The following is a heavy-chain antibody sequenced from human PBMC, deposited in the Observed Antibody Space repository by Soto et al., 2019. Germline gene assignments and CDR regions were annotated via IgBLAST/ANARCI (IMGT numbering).Heavy chain of an antibody. CDR3: ARMYSSSCDY. D-gene: IGHD6-13*01. J-gene: IGHJ4*02. Sequence: EVQLLESGGDLVQPGGSLRLSCAASGFTFSTYAMSWVRQAPGKGLEWVSSITGSGDRTYYADSVKGRFTISGDNSQSTLHLQMNSLRAEDTAVYYCARMYSSSCDYWGQGTLVTVSS. V-gene: IGHV3-23*01. CDR1: GFTFSTYA. CDR2: ITGSGDRT.